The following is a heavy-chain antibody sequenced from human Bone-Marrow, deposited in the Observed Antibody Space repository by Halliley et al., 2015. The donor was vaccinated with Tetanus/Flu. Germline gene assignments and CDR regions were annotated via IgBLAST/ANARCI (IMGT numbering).Heavy chain of an antibody. Sequence: QLVQSVAEVKKPGSSVKVSCKASGGTFSRYAISWVRQAPGQGLEWMGGIIPSFGTAHYAQRFQGRVTITADRSTSTAYMELSSLSSEDTAVYYCARDLEWELLGAFDYWGQGTLVTVSS. V-gene: IGHV1-69*06. CDR1: GGTFSRYA. D-gene: IGHD1-26*01. CDR3: ARDLEWELLGAFDY. J-gene: IGHJ4*02. CDR2: IIPSFGTA.